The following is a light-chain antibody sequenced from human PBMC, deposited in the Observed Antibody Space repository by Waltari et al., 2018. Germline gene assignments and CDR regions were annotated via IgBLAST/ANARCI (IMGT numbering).Light chain of an antibody. CDR2: GAS. CDR1: QSVGSSY. CDR3: QHFGSSPPLYT. V-gene: IGKV3-20*01. Sequence: IVLTQSPGTLSLSPGERATLSCRASQSVGSSYLAWYQQIPGQAPRLLIYGASNRATGIPDMFSGSGSGTDFTLTISRLEPEDFAVYYCQHFGSSPPLYTFGQGTKLDIK. J-gene: IGKJ2*01.